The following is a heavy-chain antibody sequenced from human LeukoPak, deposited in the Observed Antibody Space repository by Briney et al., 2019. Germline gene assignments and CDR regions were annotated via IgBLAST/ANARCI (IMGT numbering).Heavy chain of an antibody. CDR3: ARGESYYFDY. Sequence: PSETLSLTCTVSGGSISSSSYYWGWIRQPPGKGLEWIGSNYYTGSTYYNPSLKSRVTISVDTSKKQFSLKLSSATAADTAVYYCARGESYYFDYWGQGTLVTVSS. CDR2: NYYTGST. V-gene: IGHV4-39*07. J-gene: IGHJ4*02. CDR1: GGSISSSSYY. D-gene: IGHD3-16*02.